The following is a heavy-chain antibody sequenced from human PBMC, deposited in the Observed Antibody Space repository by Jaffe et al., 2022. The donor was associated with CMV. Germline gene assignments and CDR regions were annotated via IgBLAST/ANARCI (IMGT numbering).Heavy chain of an antibody. CDR1: GFSLTTSGMC. J-gene: IGHJ3*02. V-gene: IGHV2-70*15. D-gene: IGHD6-13*01. Sequence: QVTLRESGPALVKPTQTLTLTCTFSGFSLTTSGMCVSWIRQPPGKALEWLARIDWDDSKYYSTSLKTRLTVSKDTSKNQVVLTMTNMDPVDTATYYCARTRRIPAAGRGRRLGTEAFDIWGQGTMVTVSS. CDR2: IDWDDSK. CDR3: ARTRRIPAAGRGRRLGTEAFDI.